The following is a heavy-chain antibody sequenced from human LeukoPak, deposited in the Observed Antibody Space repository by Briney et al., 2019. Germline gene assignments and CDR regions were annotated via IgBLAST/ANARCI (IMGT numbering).Heavy chain of an antibody. CDR2: IRNDGSNK. D-gene: IGHD5-24*01. Sequence: GGSLRLSCAASRLTFSNHGMHWVRQAPGKGLEWVALIRNDGSNKYYADSVEGRFTISRDNSKDTLYLQMNSLRVEDTAVYYCARDRGWLQFLDSWGQGTLVTVSS. CDR1: RLTFSNHG. CDR3: ARDRGWLQFLDS. J-gene: IGHJ4*02. V-gene: IGHV3-30*02.